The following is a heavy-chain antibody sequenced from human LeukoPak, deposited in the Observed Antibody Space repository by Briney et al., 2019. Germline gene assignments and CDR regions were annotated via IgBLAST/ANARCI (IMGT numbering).Heavy chain of an antibody. Sequence: PSETLSLTCTVSGGSISSYYWSWIRQPPGKGLEWIGYIYYSGSTNYNPSLKSRVTISVDTSKNQFSLKLSSVTAADTAVYYCARDVVGSGRGLSWYNWFDPWGQGTLVTVSS. D-gene: IGHD6-19*01. V-gene: IGHV4-59*01. J-gene: IGHJ5*02. CDR1: GGSISSYY. CDR2: IYYSGST. CDR3: ARDVVGSGRGLSWYNWFDP.